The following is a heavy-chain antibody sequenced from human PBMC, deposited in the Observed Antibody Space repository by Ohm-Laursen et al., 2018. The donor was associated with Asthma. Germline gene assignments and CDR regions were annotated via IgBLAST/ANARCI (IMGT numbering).Heavy chain of an antibody. CDR2: IYYSGST. D-gene: IGHD3-22*01. CDR1: GGSIRSGGYY. V-gene: IGHV4-31*03. Sequence: TLSLTCTVSGGSIRSGGYYWSWIRQHPGKGLEWIGYIYYSGSTYYNPSLKSRVTISVDTSKNQFSLKLSSVTAADTAVYYCARGAFYYESTGYYFFDHWGQGALVTVSS. CDR3: ARGAFYYESTGYYFFDH. J-gene: IGHJ4*02.